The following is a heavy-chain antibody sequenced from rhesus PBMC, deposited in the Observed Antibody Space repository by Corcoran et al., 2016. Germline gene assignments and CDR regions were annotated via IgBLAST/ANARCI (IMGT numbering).Heavy chain of an antibody. D-gene: IGHD7-45*01. Sequence: QVQLQPWGEGLVRPSETLSLTCAVYGGCISGYYYWGWIRQPPGKGLVWIGYIYGSRGSHNYTPSLKNRVTISKDTSKHQFSLKLSSVAAADTAVYYCARRAANCNSLNVWGRGLLVTVSS. CDR2: IYGSRGSH. CDR3: ARRAANCNSLNV. CDR1: GGCISGYYY. V-gene: IGHV4-73*01. J-gene: IGHJ5-2*02.